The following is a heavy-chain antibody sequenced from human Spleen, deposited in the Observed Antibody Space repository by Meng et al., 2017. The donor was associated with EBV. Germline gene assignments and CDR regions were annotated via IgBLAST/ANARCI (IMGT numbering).Heavy chain of an antibody. J-gene: IGHJ4*02. V-gene: IGHV4-4*02. CDR1: GGSSSGYYW. CDR3: ARGRGGYYIFDY. CDR2: IYHSGRT. Sequence: QVRLQDAGPGLVKPSGTLSLTCTVSGGSSSGYYWYSWVRQPPGKGLEWIGEIYHSGRTNYNPSLKSRATISADKSETQFSLNLKSVTAADTAVYYCARGRGGYYIFDYWGQGTLVTVSS. D-gene: IGHD3-22*01.